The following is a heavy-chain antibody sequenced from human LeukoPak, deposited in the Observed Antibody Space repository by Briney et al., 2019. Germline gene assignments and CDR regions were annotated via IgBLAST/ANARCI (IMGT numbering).Heavy chain of an antibody. Sequence: GGSLRLSCAASGFAFSSYEMNWVRQAPGKGLEWVSYISSGGSTIYYADSVKGRFTISRDNAKNSLYLQMNSLRAEDTAVYYCARDWGQSGWGQGTLVTVSS. J-gene: IGHJ4*02. V-gene: IGHV3-48*03. CDR1: GFAFSSYE. D-gene: IGHD3-16*01. CDR2: ISSGGSTI. CDR3: ARDWGQSG.